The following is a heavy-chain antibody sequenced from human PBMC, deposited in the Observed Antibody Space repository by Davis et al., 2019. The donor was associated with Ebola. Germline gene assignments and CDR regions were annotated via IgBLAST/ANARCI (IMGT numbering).Heavy chain of an antibody. Sequence: AASVKVSCLASGYIFTSYGISWVRQAPGQGLEWMGWISAYNGNTKYAQKLQGRVTMTTDTSTSTAYMELRSLRSDDTARYYCARDVRGITGPSEYWGQGTLVTVSS. CDR1: GYIFTSYG. D-gene: IGHD1-1*01. J-gene: IGHJ4*02. CDR3: ARDVRGITGPSEY. CDR2: ISAYNGNT. V-gene: IGHV1-18*01.